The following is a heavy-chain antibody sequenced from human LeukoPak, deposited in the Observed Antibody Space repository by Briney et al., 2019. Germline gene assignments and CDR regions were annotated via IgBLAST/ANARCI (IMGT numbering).Heavy chain of an antibody. J-gene: IGHJ4*02. CDR1: GFTFSSYG. V-gene: IGHV3-30*02. CDR3: AKDGIRYYDILTGYYKGGEGDEYYFDY. CDR2: IRYDGSNK. Sequence: GGSLRLSCAASGFTFSSYGMHWVRQAPGKGLEWVAFIRYDGSNKYYADSVKGRFTISRDNSKNTLYLQMNSLRAEDTAVYYCAKDGIRYYDILTGYYKGGEGDEYYFDYWGQGTLVTVSS. D-gene: IGHD3-9*01.